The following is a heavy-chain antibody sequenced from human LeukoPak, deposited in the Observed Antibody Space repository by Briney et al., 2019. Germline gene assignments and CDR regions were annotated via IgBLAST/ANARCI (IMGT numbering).Heavy chain of an antibody. CDR3: ARFVVPAAIEFSWFDP. CDR1: GGSISSYY. V-gene: IGHV4-59*01. Sequence: SETLSLTCTVSGGSISSYYWSWIRQPPGMGLEWIGYIYYSGSTNYNPSLKSRVTISVDTSKNQFSLKLSSVTAADTAVYYCARFVVPAAIEFSWFDPWGQGTLVTVSS. J-gene: IGHJ5*02. CDR2: IYYSGST. D-gene: IGHD2-2*02.